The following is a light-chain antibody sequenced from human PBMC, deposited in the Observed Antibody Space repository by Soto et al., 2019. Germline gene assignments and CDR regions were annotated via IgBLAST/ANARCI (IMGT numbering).Light chain of an antibody. CDR2: SDN. CDR1: SSNIGAGYV. J-gene: IGLJ1*01. CDR3: QSYDNNSDYV. V-gene: IGLV1-40*01. Sequence: QSVLTQPPSVSGAPGQRVIISCTGSSSNIGAGYVVHWYQQLPGAAPELLIFSDNNRPSGVPDRFSGSKSGTSASLAITGLQTEDEADYYCQSYDNNSDYVFGTGTKLTVL.